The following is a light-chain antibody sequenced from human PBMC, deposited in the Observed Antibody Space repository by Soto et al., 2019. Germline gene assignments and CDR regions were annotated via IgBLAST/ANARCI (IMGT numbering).Light chain of an antibody. CDR2: EVS. J-gene: IGLJ1*01. CDR1: SSDVGGYNY. Sequence: QSALTQPASVSGSPGQSITISCTGTSSDVGGYNYVSWYQQHPGKAPKLMIYEVSNRPSGVSNRFSGSKSGNTASLTISGLQAEDEAEYFCVSYKTDDTFVFGTGTQGTVL. V-gene: IGLV2-14*01. CDR3: VSYKTDDTFV.